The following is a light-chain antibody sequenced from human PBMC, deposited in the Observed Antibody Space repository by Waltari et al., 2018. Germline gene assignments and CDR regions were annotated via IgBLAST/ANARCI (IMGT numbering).Light chain of an antibody. CDR1: QGISSW. J-gene: IGKJ2*01. V-gene: IGKV1-12*01. CDR3: QQADSFPYT. Sequence: DIQMPPSPSSGSASVRDRVTITCRASQGISSWLAWYQQRPGKAPKLLIYAASSLHSGVPSRFSGSGSGTDFTLTITSLQPEDFAIYYCQQADSFPYTFGQGTKLEIK. CDR2: AAS.